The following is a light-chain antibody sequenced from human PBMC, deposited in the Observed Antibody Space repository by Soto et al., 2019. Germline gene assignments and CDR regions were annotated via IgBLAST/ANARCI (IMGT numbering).Light chain of an antibody. CDR3: QQHSHWPPWT. V-gene: IGKV3-11*01. Sequence: EIVLTQSPGTLSLSPGERATLSCRASQTINSRDLAWYQQKPGQAPRLLMFGASNRATGIPARFSGSGSGTDFTLTIRNLEPEDFAVYYCQQHSHWPPWTFGQGTRVEIQ. CDR2: GAS. J-gene: IGKJ1*01. CDR1: QTINSRD.